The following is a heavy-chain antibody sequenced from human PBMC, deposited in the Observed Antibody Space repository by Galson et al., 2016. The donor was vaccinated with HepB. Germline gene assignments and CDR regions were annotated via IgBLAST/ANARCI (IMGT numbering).Heavy chain of an antibody. CDR1: GFTVSSNY. CDR2: IYRGGST. J-gene: IGHJ4*02. D-gene: IGHD6-13*01. V-gene: IGHV3-53*01. CDR3: ARSWYSSSWYEG. Sequence: SLRLSCAASGFTVSSNYMNWVRQAPGKGLEWVSVIYRGGSTYYADSVKGRFTISRDNSKNTLYLQMNSLRAEDTAVYYCARSWYSSSWYEGWGQGTLVTVSS.